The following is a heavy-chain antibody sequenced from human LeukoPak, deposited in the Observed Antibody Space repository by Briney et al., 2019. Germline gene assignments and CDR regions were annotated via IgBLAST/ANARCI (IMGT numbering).Heavy chain of an antibody. V-gene: IGHV3-21*01. CDR2: ISSSSTYI. D-gene: IGHD4-17*01. CDR1: GFTFSRYS. J-gene: IGHJ4*02. Sequence: GGSLRLSCAASGFTFSRYSMNWVRQAPGKGLEWVSSISSSSTYIYYADSVKGRFTISRDNAKNSVYLQMNSLRAEDTAVYYCAKADGDKPFDYWGQGTMVTVSP. CDR3: AKADGDKPFDY.